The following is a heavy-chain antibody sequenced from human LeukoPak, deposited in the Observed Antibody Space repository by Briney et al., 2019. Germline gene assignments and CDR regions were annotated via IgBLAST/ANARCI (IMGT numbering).Heavy chain of an antibody. Sequence: ASVKVSCEASGGTFSSYAISWVRQAPGQGLEWMGRIIPILGIANYAQKFQGRVTITADKSTSTAYMELSSLRSEDTAVYYCARVPAAGPYYYYYYGMDVWGQGTTVTVSS. D-gene: IGHD6-13*01. CDR3: ARVPAAGPYYYYYYGMDV. CDR2: IIPILGIA. V-gene: IGHV1-69*04. J-gene: IGHJ6*02. CDR1: GGTFSSYA.